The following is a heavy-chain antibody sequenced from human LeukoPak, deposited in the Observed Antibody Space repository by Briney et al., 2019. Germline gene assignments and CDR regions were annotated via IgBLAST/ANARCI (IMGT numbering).Heavy chain of an antibody. V-gene: IGHV3-23*01. J-gene: IGHJ4*02. Sequence: GGSLRLPCAASGFTFSSYAMSWVRHAPGKGLEWVSSISASGCNTHYADSVKGRFTISRDNSKNTLYLQMNSLRAEDTAVYYCARELYSYGYWGQGTLVTVSS. CDR1: GFTFSSYA. CDR2: ISASGCNT. D-gene: IGHD5-18*01. CDR3: ARELYSYGY.